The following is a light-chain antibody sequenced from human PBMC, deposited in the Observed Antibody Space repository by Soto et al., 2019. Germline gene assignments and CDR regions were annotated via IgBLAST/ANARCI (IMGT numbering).Light chain of an antibody. CDR1: QSVSTY. J-gene: IGKJ4*01. CDR2: DPS. Sequence: EIVLTQSPATLSLSPGERATLSCRTSQSVSTYLAWYQQKPGQAPRLLIYDPSNRATGIPARFSGSGSGTDFTLTISSLEPEDFAIYYCQQRYNWPPLTFGGGTKVEIK. V-gene: IGKV3-11*01. CDR3: QQRYNWPPLT.